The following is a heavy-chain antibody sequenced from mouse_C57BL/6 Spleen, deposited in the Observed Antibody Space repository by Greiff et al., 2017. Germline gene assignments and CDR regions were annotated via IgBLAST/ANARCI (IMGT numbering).Heavy chain of an antibody. V-gene: IGHV1-55*01. J-gene: IGHJ4*01. Sequence: QVQLQQPGAELVKPGASVKMSCKASGYTFTSYWITWVKQRPGQGLEWIGDIYPGSGSTNSNEKFKSKATLTVATSSSTAYMQLSSLAAEDCAVYDGARFATDYDMDYWGQGTSVTVSS. CDR3: ARFATDYDMDY. D-gene: IGHD1-1*01. CDR2: IYPGSGST. CDR1: GYTFTSYW.